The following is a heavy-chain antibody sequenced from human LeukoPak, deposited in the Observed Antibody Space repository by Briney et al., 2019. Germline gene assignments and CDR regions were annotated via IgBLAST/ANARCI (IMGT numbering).Heavy chain of an antibody. J-gene: IGHJ6*02. CDR2: INSDGSST. V-gene: IGHV3-74*01. D-gene: IGHD3-10*01. Sequence: PGGSLRLSCAASGFTLSTYWMHWVRQAPGKGLVWVSRINSDGSSTTYADSVKGRFTISRDNAKNILYLQMNSLRAEDTAVYYCAKGMVRGVRLFYYYYGMDVWGQGTTVTVSS. CDR1: GFTLSTYW. CDR3: AKGMVRGVRLFYYYYGMDV.